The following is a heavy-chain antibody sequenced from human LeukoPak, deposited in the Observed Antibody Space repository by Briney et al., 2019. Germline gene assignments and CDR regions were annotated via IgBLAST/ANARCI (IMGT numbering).Heavy chain of an antibody. CDR2: ISYDGSNK. D-gene: IGHD1-1*01. CDR3: AKSLLTTATGTGRASDI. V-gene: IGHV3-30*18. CDR1: GFTFSSYG. J-gene: IGHJ3*02. Sequence: GGSLRLSCAASGFTFSSYGMHWVRQAPGKGLEWVAVISYDGSNKYYADSVKGRFTISRDNSKNTLFLPMNSLRAEDTAKYYCAKSLLTTATGTGRASDIWGQGTMVTVSS.